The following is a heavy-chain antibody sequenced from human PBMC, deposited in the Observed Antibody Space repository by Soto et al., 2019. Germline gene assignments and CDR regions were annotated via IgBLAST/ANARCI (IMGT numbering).Heavy chain of an antibody. J-gene: IGHJ4*02. CDR1: GFTFSTYT. CDR3: ASQVRQTG. V-gene: IGHV3-21*05. D-gene: IGHD1-1*01. CDR2: ISSSSSYI. Sequence: GGSLRLSCAASGFTFSTYTMSWVRQAPGRGLEWISYISSSSSYIDYADSVKGRFTISRDNAKNSVYLQMDSLRAEDTAVYYCASQVRQTGWGQGTLVTVSS.